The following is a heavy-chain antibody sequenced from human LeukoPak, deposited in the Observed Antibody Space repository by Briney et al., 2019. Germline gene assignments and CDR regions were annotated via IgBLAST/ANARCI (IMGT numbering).Heavy chain of an antibody. CDR2: ISGSGGST. J-gene: IGHJ5*02. D-gene: IGHD2-2*01. V-gene: IGHV3-23*01. Sequence: GGSLRLSCAASGFTFSSYAMSWVRQAPGKGLEWVSAISGSGGSTYYADSVKGRFTISRDTSKNTLYLQMNSLRAEDTAVYYCAKDPSVVPAANWFDPWGQGTLVTVSS. CDR3: AKDPSVVPAANWFDP. CDR1: GFTFSSYA.